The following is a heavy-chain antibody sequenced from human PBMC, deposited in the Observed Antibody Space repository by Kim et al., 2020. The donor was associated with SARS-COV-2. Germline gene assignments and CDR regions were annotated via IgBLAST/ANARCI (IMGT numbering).Heavy chain of an antibody. J-gene: IGHJ5*02. CDR2: INHSGST. Sequence: SEILSLTCAVYGGSFSGYYWSWIRQPPGKGLEWIGEINHSGSTNYNPSLKSRVTISVDTSKNQFSLKLSSVTAADTAVYYCAKAGGWFDPWGQGTLVTVSS. CDR1: GGSFSGYY. CDR3: AKAGGWFDP. D-gene: IGHD3-10*01. V-gene: IGHV4-34*01.